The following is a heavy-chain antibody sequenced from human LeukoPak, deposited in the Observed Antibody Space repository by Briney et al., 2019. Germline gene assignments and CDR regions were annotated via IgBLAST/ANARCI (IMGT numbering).Heavy chain of an antibody. CDR3: AKDSGGTYFYYYYYMDV. Sequence: PGGSLRLSCAASGFTFISYAMSWVRQAPGKGLEWVSAISAGGATIYYADSVKGRFTVSRDNSKNTLYLQMNSLRAEDTAVYYCAKDSGGTYFYYYYYMDVWGKGTTVTVSS. D-gene: IGHD1-26*01. CDR1: GFTFISYA. V-gene: IGHV3-23*01. CDR2: ISAGGATI. J-gene: IGHJ6*03.